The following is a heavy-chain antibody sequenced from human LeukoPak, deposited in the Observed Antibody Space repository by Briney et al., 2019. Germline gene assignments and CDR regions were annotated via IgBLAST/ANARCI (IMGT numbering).Heavy chain of an antibody. J-gene: IGHJ4*02. CDR2: VHHSFSS. CDR3: ACYSVLGRTFDC. D-gene: IGHD4-11*01. V-gene: IGHV4-59*01. Sequence: SETLSLTCAVSGASMNDYYWSWIRQTPGKGLEWVGHVHHSFSSNFSPSLKSRVTMSMDTSKSQFSLRVTSVTAADTAVYYCACYSVLGRTFDCWGQGTQVTVSS. CDR1: GASMNDYY.